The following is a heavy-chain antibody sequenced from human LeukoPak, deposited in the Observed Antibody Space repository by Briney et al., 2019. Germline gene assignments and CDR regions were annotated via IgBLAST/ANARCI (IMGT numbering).Heavy chain of an antibody. D-gene: IGHD3-22*01. Sequence: PSETLSLTCTVSGGSISSSSYYWGWIRQPPGKGLEWIGSIYYSGSTYYNPSLKSRVTISVDTSKNQFSLKLSSVTAADTAVYYCARAQKKYYYDSSGYYSRDYFDYWGQGTLVTVSS. CDR1: GGSISSSSYY. CDR2: IYYSGST. CDR3: ARAQKKYYYDSSGYYSRDYFDY. V-gene: IGHV4-39*07. J-gene: IGHJ4*02.